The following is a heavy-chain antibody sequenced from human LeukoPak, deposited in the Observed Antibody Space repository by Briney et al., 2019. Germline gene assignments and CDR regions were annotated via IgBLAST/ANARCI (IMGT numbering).Heavy chain of an antibody. CDR3: AKEEGYGSGSYYNIDY. V-gene: IGHV3-23*01. D-gene: IGHD3-10*01. J-gene: IGHJ4*02. CDR1: GFTFGDYA. Sequence: GGSLRLSCTASGFTFGDYAMSWVRQAPGKGLEWVSAISGSGGSTYYADSVKGRFTISRDNSKSTLYLQMNSLRAEDTAVYYCAKEEGYGSGSYYNIDYWGQGTLVTVSS. CDR2: ISGSGGST.